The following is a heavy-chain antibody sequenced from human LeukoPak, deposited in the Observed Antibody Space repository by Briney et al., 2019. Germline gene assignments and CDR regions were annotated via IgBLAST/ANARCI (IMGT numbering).Heavy chain of an antibody. Sequence: GASVKVSCKASGDSFSTYAIGWVRQAPGQGLEWMGGIFPMFETANYAQRFQGRLTITADIATSTAYMDLSSLRSEDTAVYYCARGVTSYGTRLTYWGQGTLVTVSS. CDR3: ARGVTSYGTRLTY. D-gene: IGHD3-16*01. V-gene: IGHV1-69*06. CDR1: GDSFSTYA. CDR2: IFPMFETA. J-gene: IGHJ4*02.